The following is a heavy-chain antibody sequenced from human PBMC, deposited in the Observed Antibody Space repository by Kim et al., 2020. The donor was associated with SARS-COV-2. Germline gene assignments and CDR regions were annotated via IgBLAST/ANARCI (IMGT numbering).Heavy chain of an antibody. Sequence: ASVKVSCKASGYTFTSYYMHWVRQAPGQGLEWMGIINPSGGSTSYAQKFQGRVTMTRDTSTSTVYMELSSLRSEDTAVYYCASVRDQLPYYYYYGMDVWGQGTTVTVSS. CDR2: INPSGGST. CDR1: GYTFTSYY. CDR3: ASVRDQLPYYYYYGMDV. D-gene: IGHD3-10*02. J-gene: IGHJ6*02. V-gene: IGHV1-46*01.